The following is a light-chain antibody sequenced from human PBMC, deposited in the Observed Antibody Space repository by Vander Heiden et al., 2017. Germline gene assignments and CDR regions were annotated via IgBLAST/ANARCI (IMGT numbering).Light chain of an antibody. V-gene: IGKV4-1*01. Sequence: DNVNAPSPDPLAVSLAERASINCKSGQTVLYGSTNEYYLAGYQQKSRRTPKLLIYCASTRHSGVPDRFSGSESGTNVTLTISSLQAEDAAVYYCQQYHVPQITFGQGTRLEIK. CDR3: QQYHVPQIT. J-gene: IGKJ5*01. CDR2: CAS. CDR1: QTVLYGSTNEYY.